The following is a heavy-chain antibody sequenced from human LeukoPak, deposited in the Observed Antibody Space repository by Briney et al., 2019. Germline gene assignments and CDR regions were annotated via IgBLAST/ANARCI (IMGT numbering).Heavy chain of an antibody. CDR2: ISGDGNSA. Sequence: GGSLRLSCAASGFTFDDYAMHWVRQAPGKGLEWVSLISGDGNSAYFADSVKGRFTISRDNAKNSLSLQMNSLRDDDTAVYYCAREGYYGAFDIWGQGTMVTVSS. CDR1: GFTFDDYA. D-gene: IGHD3-10*01. CDR3: AREGYYGAFDI. J-gene: IGHJ3*02. V-gene: IGHV3-43*02.